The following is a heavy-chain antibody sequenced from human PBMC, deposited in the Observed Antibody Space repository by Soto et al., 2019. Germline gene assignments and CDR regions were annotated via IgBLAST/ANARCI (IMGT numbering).Heavy chain of an antibody. CDR2: IYWDDDK. V-gene: IGHV2-5*02. D-gene: IGHD3-9*01. J-gene: IGHJ4*02. Sequence: QITLKESGPTLVKPTQTLTLTCTFSGFSLSTSGVGVGWIRQPPGKALEWLALIYWDDDKRYSPSLKSRLTITKDTSKNQVVLTMTNMDPVDTATYYCAHVTPGNYDILTGYYKVSYYFDYWGQGTLVTVSS. CDR1: GFSLSTSGVG. CDR3: AHVTPGNYDILTGYYKVSYYFDY.